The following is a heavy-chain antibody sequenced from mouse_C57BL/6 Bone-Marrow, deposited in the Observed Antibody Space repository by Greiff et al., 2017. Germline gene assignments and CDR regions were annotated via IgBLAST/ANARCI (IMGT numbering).Heavy chain of an antibody. CDR2: IYPGSGST. CDR1: GYTFTSYW. Sequence: QVQLKQPGAELVKPGASVKMSCKASGYTFTSYWITWVKQRPGQGLEWIGDIYPGSGSTNYNEKFKSKATLTVDTSSSTAYMQLSSLTSEDSAVYYCARNGNYEISFAYWGQGTLVTVSA. J-gene: IGHJ3*01. V-gene: IGHV1-55*01. CDR3: ARNGNYEISFAY. D-gene: IGHD2-1*01.